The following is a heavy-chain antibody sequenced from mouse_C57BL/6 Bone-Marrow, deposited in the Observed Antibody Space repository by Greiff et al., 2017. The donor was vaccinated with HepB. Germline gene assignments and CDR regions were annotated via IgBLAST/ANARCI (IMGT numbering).Heavy chain of an antibody. CDR2: ISSGGSYT. CDR1: GFTFSSYG. CDR3: AIYPYYAMDY. J-gene: IGHJ4*01. D-gene: IGHD2-1*01. Sequence: DVHLVESGGDLVKPGGSLKLSCAASGFTFSSYGMSWVRQTPDKRLEWVATISSGGSYTYYPDSVKGRFTISRDNAKNTLYLQMSSLKSEDAAMYYCAIYPYYAMDYWGQGTSVTVSS. V-gene: IGHV5-6*01.